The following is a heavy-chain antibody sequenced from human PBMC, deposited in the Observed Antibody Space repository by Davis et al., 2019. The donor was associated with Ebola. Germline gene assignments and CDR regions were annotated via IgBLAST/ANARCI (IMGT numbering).Heavy chain of an antibody. V-gene: IGHV3-23*01. Sequence: GESLKISCAASGFTFSSYAMSWVRQAPGKGLEWVSAISGSGGSTYYADSVKGRFTISRDNSKNTLYLQLNSLRAEDTAVYYCAKSAPGGAQADYWGQGTLVTVSS. D-gene: IGHD3-10*01. CDR3: AKSAPGGAQADY. CDR1: GFTFSSYA. J-gene: IGHJ4*02. CDR2: ISGSGGST.